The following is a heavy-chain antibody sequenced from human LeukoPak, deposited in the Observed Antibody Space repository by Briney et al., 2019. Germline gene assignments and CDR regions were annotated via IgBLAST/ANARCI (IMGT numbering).Heavy chain of an antibody. Sequence: SETLSLTCAVSGYSISSGYYWGWIRQPPGKGLEWIGSIYHSGSTYYNPSLKRRVTLSVDTSKNQFSLKLSSVTAADTAVYYCARLGVVVPAAVEIAAAENYFDYWGQGTLVTVSS. CDR3: ARLGVVVPAAVEIAAAENYFDY. V-gene: IGHV4-38-2*01. D-gene: IGHD2-2*01. J-gene: IGHJ4*02. CDR1: GYSISSGYY. CDR2: IYHSGST.